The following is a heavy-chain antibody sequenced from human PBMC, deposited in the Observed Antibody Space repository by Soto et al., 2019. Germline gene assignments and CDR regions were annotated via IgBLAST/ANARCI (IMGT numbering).Heavy chain of an antibody. CDR2: ISAYNGNT. CDR1: GYTFTSYG. CDR3: ARTLERFGELWFDP. V-gene: IGHV1-18*01. J-gene: IGHJ5*02. D-gene: IGHD3-10*01. Sequence: GASVKVSCKASGYTFTSYGISWVRQAPGQGLEWMGWISAYNGNTNYAQKLQGRVTMTTDTSTSTAYMELRSLRSDDTAVYYCARTLERFGELWFDPWGQGTLVTVSS.